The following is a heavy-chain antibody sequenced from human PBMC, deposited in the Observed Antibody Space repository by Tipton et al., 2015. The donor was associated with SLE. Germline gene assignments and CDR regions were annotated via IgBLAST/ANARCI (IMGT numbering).Heavy chain of an antibody. J-gene: IGHJ6*02. D-gene: IGHD3-10*01. V-gene: IGHV3-74*01. CDR1: GFTFSFYW. CDR2: MNSDGSII. CDR3: LRDPRDYYGSGGLSPMDV. Sequence: SLRLSCAASGFTFSFYWMHWVRQVPGEGLVWVSRMNSDGSIIDYADSVKGRFTISRDNAKNILYLQMNSLRVEDTAVYYCLRDPRDYYGSGGLSPMDVWGQGTMVAVSS.